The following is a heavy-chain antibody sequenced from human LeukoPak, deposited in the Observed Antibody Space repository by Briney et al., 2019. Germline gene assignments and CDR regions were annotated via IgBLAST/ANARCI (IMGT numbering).Heavy chain of an antibody. J-gene: IGHJ5*02. CDR1: GGSISSYY. Sequence: KPSETLSLTCTVSGGSISSYYWSWIRQPPGKGLEWIGYIYYSGSTNYNPSLKSRVTISVDTSKNQFSLKLSSVTAADTAVYYCARSYYGDYLRNWFDPWGQGTLVTVSS. CDR3: ARSYYGDYLRNWFDP. V-gene: IGHV4-59*01. CDR2: IYYSGST. D-gene: IGHD4-17*01.